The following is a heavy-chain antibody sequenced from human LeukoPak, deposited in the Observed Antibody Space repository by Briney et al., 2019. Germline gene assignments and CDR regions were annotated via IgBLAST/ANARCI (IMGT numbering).Heavy chain of an antibody. V-gene: IGHV3-48*03. D-gene: IGHD3-10*01. CDR1: GFIFSSYE. CDR3: ARGHYGSGIHQGAFDI. CDR2: NRIGGSII. Sequence: GGSQRLSCAASGFIFSSYETNWVRHAPGKGLEWVSYNRIGGSIIYYEDSVKGRFTISRDNFKNTVYLQMNSLRAEDTAVYYCARGHYGSGIHQGAFDIWGQGTIVTVSS. J-gene: IGHJ3*02.